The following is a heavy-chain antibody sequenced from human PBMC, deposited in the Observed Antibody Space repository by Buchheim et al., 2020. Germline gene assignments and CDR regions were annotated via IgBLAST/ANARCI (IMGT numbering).Heavy chain of an antibody. CDR1: GGSISSGSYY. D-gene: IGHD3-10*01. CDR2: IYTSGST. CDR3: ARDSQRGNVGYYYYGMDV. V-gene: IGHV4-61*02. Sequence: QVQLQESGPGLVKPSQTLSLTCTVSGGSISSGSYYWSWIRQPAGKGLEWIGRIYTSGSTNYNPSLKSRVNISVDTTKNQFSLKLSSVTAADTAVYYCARDSQRGNVGYYYYGMDVWGQGTT. J-gene: IGHJ6*02.